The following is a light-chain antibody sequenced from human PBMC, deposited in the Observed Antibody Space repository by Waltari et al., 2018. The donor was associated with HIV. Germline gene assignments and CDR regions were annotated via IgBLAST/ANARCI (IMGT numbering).Light chain of an antibody. Sequence: QSALTQPPSASGSLGQSVTISCTGTSTDISGYDYVSWYQQHPGKAPKLLIYEVNKRPLGVPVRFAASRSGNRASLTVSGLQYEDEAEYYCSSYTDFNTPHVFGTGTKVTVL. CDR3: SSYTDFNTPHV. J-gene: IGLJ1*01. CDR1: STDISGYDY. V-gene: IGLV2-8*01. CDR2: EVN.